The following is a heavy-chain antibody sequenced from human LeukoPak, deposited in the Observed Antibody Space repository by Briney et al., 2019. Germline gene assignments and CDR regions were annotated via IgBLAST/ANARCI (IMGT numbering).Heavy chain of an antibody. CDR3: PPDNIGYCSSTSCYHRNWFDP. Sequence: PSETLSLTCAVYGGSFSGYYWSWIRQPPGKGLEWIGEINHSGSTNYNPSLKSRVTISVDTSKNQFSLKLSSVTAADTAVYYCPPDNIGYCSSTSCYHRNWFDPWGQGTLVTVSS. J-gene: IGHJ5*02. CDR1: GGSFSGYY. D-gene: IGHD2-2*01. CDR2: INHSGST. V-gene: IGHV4-34*01.